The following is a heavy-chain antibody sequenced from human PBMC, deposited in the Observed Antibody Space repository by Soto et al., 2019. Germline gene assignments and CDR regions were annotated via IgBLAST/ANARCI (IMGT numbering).Heavy chain of an antibody. V-gene: IGHV1-69*06. CDR1: GGLFSSYA. CDR2: IIPIFDPP. CDR3: ARGCGGGTCYAGGDN. Sequence: QVQLLQSGAEVKKPGSSVRLSCKVSGGLFSSYAISWVRQAPGQGLQWMGGIIPIFDPPKYAQKFQGRVTITADKSTSTVYMELSSLKSEDTALYYCARGCGGGTCYAGGDNWGQGTLVTVSS. D-gene: IGHD2-15*01. J-gene: IGHJ4*02.